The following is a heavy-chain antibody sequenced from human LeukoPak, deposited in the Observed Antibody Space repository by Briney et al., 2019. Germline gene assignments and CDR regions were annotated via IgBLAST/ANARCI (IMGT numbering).Heavy chain of an antibody. V-gene: IGHV3-23*01. J-gene: IGHJ4*02. CDR2: ISSTGGTT. D-gene: IGHD3-10*01. CDR3: AKPRGYYGSGSRLKYFDY. Sequence: GGSLRLSCAASGITFSSYGMSWVRQAPGKGLEWVSSISSTGGTTYYADSVKGRFTISRDNSKNTLYLQMNSLRAEDTAVYYCAKPRGYYGSGSRLKYFDYWGQGTLVTVSS. CDR1: GITFSSYG.